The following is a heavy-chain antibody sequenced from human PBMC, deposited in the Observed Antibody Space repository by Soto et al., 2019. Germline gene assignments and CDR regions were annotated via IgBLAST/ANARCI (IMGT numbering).Heavy chain of an antibody. V-gene: IGHV3-74*01. CDR2: INRDGSAT. J-gene: IGHJ5*02. Sequence: GGSLRLSCAASGFTFTGNWMHWVRQGPGKGLVWVARINRDGSATTYADSVTGRFTISRDNSKNTLYLQMNSLGAEDTAVYYCATVGTGSYNWFDPWGQGTMVTVSS. CDR1: GFTFTGNW. D-gene: IGHD1-26*01. CDR3: ATVGTGSYNWFDP.